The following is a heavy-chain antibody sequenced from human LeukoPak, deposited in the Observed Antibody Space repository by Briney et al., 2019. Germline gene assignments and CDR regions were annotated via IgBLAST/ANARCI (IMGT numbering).Heavy chain of an antibody. V-gene: IGHV3-23*01. CDR2: ISGSGDNT. Sequence: GGSLRLSCAVSGFTFNTYAMSWVRQAPGKGLEWVSSISGSGDNTYYADSVKGRFTISRDNSKNTLYLQVISLRAEDTAVYYCAKEDYFDSSGYYHVEAFDIWGQGTLVTVSA. J-gene: IGHJ3*02. CDR1: GFTFNTYA. CDR3: AKEDYFDSSGYYHVEAFDI. D-gene: IGHD3-22*01.